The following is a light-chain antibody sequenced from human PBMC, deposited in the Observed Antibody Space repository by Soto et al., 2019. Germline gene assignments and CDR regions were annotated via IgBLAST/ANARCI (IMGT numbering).Light chain of an antibody. V-gene: IGLV2-14*01. J-gene: IGLJ1*01. Sequence: QSVLTQPASVSGAPGQSITISCTGTSRDVGGYNYVSWYQQHPGKAPKLMIYDVSTRPSGVSNRFSGSKSGNTASLTISGLQAEDEADYYCSSFTSSSTLVFGTGTKLTVL. CDR1: SRDVGGYNY. CDR3: SSFTSSSTLV. CDR2: DVS.